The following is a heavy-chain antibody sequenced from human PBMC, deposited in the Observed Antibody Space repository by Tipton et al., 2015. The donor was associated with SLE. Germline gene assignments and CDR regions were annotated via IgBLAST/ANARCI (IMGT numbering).Heavy chain of an antibody. V-gene: IGHV4-4*09. D-gene: IGHD2-15*01. Sequence: TLSLTCAVYGGSFSGYYWSWIRQPAGKGLEWIGYIYTSGSTNYNPSLKSRVTISVDTSKNQFSLKLSSVTAADTAVYYCARGIGYCSGGRCYSGDGLDVWVQGTTVTVSS. CDR1: GGSFSGYY. CDR2: IYTSGST. J-gene: IGHJ6*02. CDR3: ARGIGYCSGGRCYSGDGLDV.